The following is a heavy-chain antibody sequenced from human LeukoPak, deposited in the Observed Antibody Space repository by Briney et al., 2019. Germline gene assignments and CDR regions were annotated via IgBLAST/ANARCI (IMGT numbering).Heavy chain of an antibody. V-gene: IGHV1-69*01. CDR2: IIPIFGTA. D-gene: IGHD6-19*01. Sequence: SVKVSCKASGGTFSSYAISWVRQAPGQGLEWMGGIIPIFGTANYAQKFQGRVTITADESTSTAYMELSSLRSEDTAVYYCARVAEQWPYRHNYGMDVWGQGTTVTVSS. J-gene: IGHJ6*02. CDR1: GGTFSSYA. CDR3: ARVAEQWPYRHNYGMDV.